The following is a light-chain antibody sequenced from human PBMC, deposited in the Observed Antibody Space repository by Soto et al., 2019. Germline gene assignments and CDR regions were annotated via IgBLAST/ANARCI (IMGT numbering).Light chain of an antibody. Sequence: QSALTQPPSASGSPGQSVTISCTGTSIDVGGYNYVSWYQQHPGKAPKLMIYEVSKRPSGVPDRFSGSKSGNTASLTVSGLQAEDEADYYCSSYAGSNNFFYVFGTGTKLTVL. CDR2: EVS. J-gene: IGLJ1*01. V-gene: IGLV2-8*01. CDR1: SIDVGGYNY. CDR3: SSYAGSNNFFYV.